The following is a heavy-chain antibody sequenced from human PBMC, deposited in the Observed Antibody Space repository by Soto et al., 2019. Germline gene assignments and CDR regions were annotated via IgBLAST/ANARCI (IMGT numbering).Heavy chain of an antibody. J-gene: IGHJ4*02. D-gene: IGHD5-18*01. V-gene: IGHV1-2*04. CDR2: INPNSGGT. CDR1: GYTFTGYY. Sequence: ASVKVSCKASGYTFTGYYMHWVRQAPGQGLEWIGWINPNSGGTNYAQKFQGWVTITKDTSKNQVVLTMANMDPVDTATYYCAHTSDTAMAPGYFDYWGQGTLVTVSS. CDR3: AHTSDTAMAPGYFDY.